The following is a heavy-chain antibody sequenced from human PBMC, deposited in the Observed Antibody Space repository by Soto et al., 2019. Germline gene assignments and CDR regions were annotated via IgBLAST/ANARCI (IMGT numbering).Heavy chain of an antibody. CDR1: GFTFSNHA. Sequence: EVQLLDSGGGLVQPGGSLRLSCAASGFTFSNHAMSWVRQAPGTGLEWVSAIDGGGTKTYYADSVKGRFTISIDNSMNTLYLQMDSLRAEDTAIYYCTKEHSNYPDNWFDPWGQGTRVTVSS. CDR2: IDGGGTKT. J-gene: IGHJ5*02. D-gene: IGHD4-4*01. V-gene: IGHV3-23*01. CDR3: TKEHSNYPDNWFDP.